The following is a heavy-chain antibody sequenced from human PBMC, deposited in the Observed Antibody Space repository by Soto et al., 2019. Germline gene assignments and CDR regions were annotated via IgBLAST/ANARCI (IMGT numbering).Heavy chain of an antibody. D-gene: IGHD2-2*01. CDR2: ISAYNGKT. V-gene: IGHV1-18*01. J-gene: IGHJ4*02. CDR1: GGTFSSYT. Sequence: GASVKVSCKASGGTFSSYTISWVRQAPGQGLEWMGWISAYNGKTNYAQKLQGRVTMTTDTSTSTAYMELRSLRSDDTAVYYCARETIYCSSTSCFFDYWGQGTLVTVSS. CDR3: ARETIYCSSTSCFFDY.